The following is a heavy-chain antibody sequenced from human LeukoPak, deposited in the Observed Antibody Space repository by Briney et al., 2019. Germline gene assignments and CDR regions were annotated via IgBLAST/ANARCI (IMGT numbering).Heavy chain of an antibody. CDR1: GFTFSSYA. V-gene: IGHV3-23*01. Sequence: GGSLRLSCAASGFTFSSYAMSWVRQAPGKGLEWVSAISGSGGSTYYADSVKGRFAISRDNSKNTLYLQINSLRAEDTAVYYCAKEERSTIFGHSSPYYFDYWGQGTLVTVSS. D-gene: IGHD3-3*01. CDR3: AKEERSTIFGHSSPYYFDY. CDR2: ISGSGGST. J-gene: IGHJ4*02.